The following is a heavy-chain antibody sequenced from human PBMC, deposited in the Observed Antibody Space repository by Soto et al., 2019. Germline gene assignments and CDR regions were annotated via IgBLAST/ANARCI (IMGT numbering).Heavy chain of an antibody. J-gene: IGHJ2*01. Sequence: QVQLVESGGGVVQPGRSLRLACATSGFIFKSYGMHWVRQAPGKGLEWVAIVYFDGNNKYYGDSVKGRFTISRDNSKNMVYLQMDSLRVEDTAVYYCARDGAVGEDRAWWCDLWGRGTLVTVSS. CDR2: VYFDGNNK. CDR1: GFIFKSYG. V-gene: IGHV3-33*01. CDR3: ARDGAVGEDRAWWCDL. D-gene: IGHD2-8*02.